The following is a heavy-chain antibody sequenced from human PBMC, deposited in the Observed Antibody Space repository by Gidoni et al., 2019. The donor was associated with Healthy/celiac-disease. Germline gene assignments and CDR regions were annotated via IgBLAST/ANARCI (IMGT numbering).Heavy chain of an antibody. J-gene: IGHJ6*04. CDR2: ISYDGSNK. Sequence: QVQLVESGGGVVQPGRSLGLSCAASGFPFRSYAMHWVRQAPGKGLEWVAVISYDGSNKYYADSVKGRFTISRDNSKNTLYLQMNSLRAEDTAVYYCASSTVTRYYYYGMDVWGKGTTVTVSS. CDR3: ASSTVTRYYYYGMDV. CDR1: GFPFRSYA. D-gene: IGHD4-17*01. V-gene: IGHV3-30-3*01.